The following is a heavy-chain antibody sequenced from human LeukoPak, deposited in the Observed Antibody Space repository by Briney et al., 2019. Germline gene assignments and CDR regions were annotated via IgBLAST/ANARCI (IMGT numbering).Heavy chain of an antibody. J-gene: IGHJ6*03. CDR3: VFTDYDFMSSSYYMGV. CDR2: TIPILGTT. Sequence: ASVKVSCKASGGTFRSYAITWVRQAPGQGPEWMGRTIPILGTTKYIQKFQGRLTITTDESTSTAYMQLSSLILEDTAVYFCVFTDYDFMSSSYYMGVWGKGTTVIVSS. V-gene: IGHV1-69*11. D-gene: IGHD3-3*01. CDR1: GGTFRSYA.